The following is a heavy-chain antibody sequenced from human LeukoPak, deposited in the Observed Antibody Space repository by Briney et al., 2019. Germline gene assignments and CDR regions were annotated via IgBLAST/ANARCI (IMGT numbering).Heavy chain of an antibody. J-gene: IGHJ4*02. CDR2: IYHSGST. CDR3: ARLYSSSNY. V-gene: IGHV4-38-2*01. D-gene: IGHD6-6*01. CDR1: GYSISSGYY. Sequence: SETLSLTCAVSGYSISSGYYWGWIRQPPGKGLEWIGSIYHSGSTYCNPSLKSRVTISVDTSKNQFSLKLSSVTAADTAVYYCARLYSSSNYWGQGTLVTVSS.